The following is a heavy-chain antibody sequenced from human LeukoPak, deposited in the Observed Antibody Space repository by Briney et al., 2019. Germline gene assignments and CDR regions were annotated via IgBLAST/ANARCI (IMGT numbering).Heavy chain of an antibody. CDR1: GYTFTSYD. D-gene: IGHD4-23*01. CDR3: ARDYGGSSPFDY. J-gene: IGHJ4*02. V-gene: IGHV1-8*01. CDR2: VNPNSGNT. Sequence: ASVKVSCKASGYTFTSYDINWVRQATGQGLEWMGWVNPNSGNTDYAQRFQGRVTMTRNTSISTAYMELRSLRSEDTAVYYCARDYGGSSPFDYWGQGTLVTVSS.